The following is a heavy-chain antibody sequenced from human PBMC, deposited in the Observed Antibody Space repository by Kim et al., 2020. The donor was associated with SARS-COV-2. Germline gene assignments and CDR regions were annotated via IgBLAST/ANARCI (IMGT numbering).Heavy chain of an antibody. CDR1: GYTFTSYD. CDR2: MNPNSGNT. V-gene: IGHV1-8*01. CDR3: ARNPCSFGSGWCPYYYGMDV. Sequence: ASVKVSCKASGYTFTSYDINWVRQATGQGLEWMGWMNPNSGNTGYAQKFQGRVTMTRNTSISTAYMELSSLRSEDTAVYYCARNPCSFGSGWCPYYYGMDVWGQGTTVTVSS. J-gene: IGHJ6*02. D-gene: IGHD6-19*01.